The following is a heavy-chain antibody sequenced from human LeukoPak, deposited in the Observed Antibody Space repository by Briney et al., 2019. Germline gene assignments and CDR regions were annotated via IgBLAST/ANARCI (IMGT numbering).Heavy chain of an antibody. CDR3: AGTRTTVTNFDY. CDR1: GASISSNSYY. J-gene: IGHJ4*02. CDR2: IYNSGTT. D-gene: IGHD4-17*01. Sequence: SETLSLTCSVSGASISSNSYYWGWIRQPPGKGLEWIGTIYNSGTTYYSPSLKSRVTISVDTSKNQFSLKLSSVTAADTAVYYCAGTRTTVTNFDYWGQGTLVTVSS. V-gene: IGHV4-39*07.